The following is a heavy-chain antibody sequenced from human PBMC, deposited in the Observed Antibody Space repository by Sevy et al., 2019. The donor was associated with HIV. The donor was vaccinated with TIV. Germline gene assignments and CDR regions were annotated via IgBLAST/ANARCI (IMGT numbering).Heavy chain of an antibody. CDR3: AEARYINGWYVLDY. J-gene: IGHJ4*02. D-gene: IGHD6-19*01. CDR2: NSGSGDKT. Sequence: GGSLRLSCAAFGFIFSSYAMSWVRQAPGKGLEWVSTNSGSGDKTFYADSVKGRFTISRDNSKNTLYLQMNSLRAEDTAVYYCAEARYINGWYVLDYWGQGTLVTVSS. CDR1: GFIFSSYA. V-gene: IGHV3-23*01.